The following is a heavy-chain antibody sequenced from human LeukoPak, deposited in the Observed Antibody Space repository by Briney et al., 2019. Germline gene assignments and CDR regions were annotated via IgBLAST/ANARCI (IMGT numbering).Heavy chain of an antibody. J-gene: IGHJ5*02. CDR2: IYTSGST. D-gene: IGHD1-26*01. V-gene: IGHV4-4*07. CDR1: GGAISSYY. CDR3: TRVISGELPTNNWFDP. Sequence: PSETLSLTCTVSGGAISSYYWSWIRQPAGQGLEWIGRIYTSGSTNYNPSLKSRVTMSVDTSKNQFSLKLSSVTAADTAVYYCTRVISGELPTNNWFDPWGQGTLVTVSS.